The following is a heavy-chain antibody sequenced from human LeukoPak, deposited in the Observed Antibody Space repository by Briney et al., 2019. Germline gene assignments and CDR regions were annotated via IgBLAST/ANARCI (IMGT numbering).Heavy chain of an antibody. CDR2: IYYTGST. D-gene: IGHD3-10*01. CDR3: ARETPVTMVRGCWFDP. Sequence: SETLSLTCTVSGASISSYYWSWIRLPPGKGLQWIGHIYYTGSTNYHPSLKSRVTMSVHTSKNQFSLNLNSVTAADTAVYYCARETPVTMVRGCWFDPWGQGTLVTVSS. V-gene: IGHV4-59*01. J-gene: IGHJ5*02. CDR1: GASISSYY.